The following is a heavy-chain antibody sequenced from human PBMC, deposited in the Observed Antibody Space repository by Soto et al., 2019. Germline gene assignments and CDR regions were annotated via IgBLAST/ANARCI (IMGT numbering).Heavy chain of an antibody. CDR3: ARQPYDTSDYFDY. CDR2: MYYSGST. Sequence: SETLSLTCTVSGDSIYSRGYYWAWIRQPPGKGLEWIGSMYYSGSTDYNPSLKSRVTISVDTSRIHFSLKLISVTAADTAVYYCARQPYDTSDYFDYWGQGTLVTVSS. V-gene: IGHV4-39*01. J-gene: IGHJ4*02. D-gene: IGHD3-22*01. CDR1: GDSIYSRGYY.